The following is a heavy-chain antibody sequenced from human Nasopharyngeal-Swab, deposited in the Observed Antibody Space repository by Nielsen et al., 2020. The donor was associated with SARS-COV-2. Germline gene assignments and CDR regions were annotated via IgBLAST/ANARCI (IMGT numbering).Heavy chain of an antibody. Sequence: WIRQPPGKGLEWVSYISSSSNTIYYANSVKGRFTISRDNARDSLYLQMSSRRAEDTAVYDCARDQGYSGSYGYWGQGTLVTVSS. D-gene: IGHD1-26*01. CDR3: ARDQGYSGSYGY. V-gene: IGHV3-48*01. CDR2: ISSSSNTI. J-gene: IGHJ4*02.